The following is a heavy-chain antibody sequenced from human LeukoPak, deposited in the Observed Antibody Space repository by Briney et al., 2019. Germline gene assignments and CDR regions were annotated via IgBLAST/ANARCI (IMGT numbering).Heavy chain of an antibody. V-gene: IGHV3-21*01. Sequence: KSGGSLRLSCAASGFTFSSYTMNWVRQAPGKGLEWVSSISSSSSHIYYADSVKGRFTIPRDNAKNSLYLQMNSLRAEDTAVYYCARVVPGTGFFYWGQGTLVTVSS. CDR1: GFTFSSYT. CDR2: ISSSSSHI. CDR3: ARVVPGTGFFY. D-gene: IGHD2-8*02. J-gene: IGHJ4*02.